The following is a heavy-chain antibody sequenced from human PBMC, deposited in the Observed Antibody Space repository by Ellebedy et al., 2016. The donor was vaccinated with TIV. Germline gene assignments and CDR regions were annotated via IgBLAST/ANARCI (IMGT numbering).Heavy chain of an antibody. D-gene: IGHD6-6*01. Sequence: GESLKISCAASGFTFNSYAMHWVRQAPGRGLEWVANIKYDGYEKYYVDSVKGRFTISRDNRKNTLDLEMDSLRVEDTAVYYCARDHVGPGRPAALDYWGQGTQVTVSS. V-gene: IGHV3-7*01. J-gene: IGHJ4*02. CDR1: GFTFNSYA. CDR2: IKYDGYEK. CDR3: ARDHVGPGRPAALDY.